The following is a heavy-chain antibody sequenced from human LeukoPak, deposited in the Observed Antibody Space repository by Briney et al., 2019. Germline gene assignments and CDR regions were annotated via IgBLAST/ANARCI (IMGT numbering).Heavy chain of an antibody. D-gene: IGHD3-10*01. CDR3: ARDKDGGYFDY. J-gene: IGHJ4*02. Sequence: SETLSLTCTVSGGSISSSSFYWGWIRQPPGKGLEWIGSIYYSGSTYYSPSLKSRVTISVDTSKNQFSLKLSSVTAADTAVYYCARDKDGGYFDYWGQGTLVTVSS. V-gene: IGHV4-39*07. CDR1: GGSISSSSFY. CDR2: IYYSGST.